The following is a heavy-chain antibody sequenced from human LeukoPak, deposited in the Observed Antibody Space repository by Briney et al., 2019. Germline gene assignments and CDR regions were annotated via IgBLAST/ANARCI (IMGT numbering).Heavy chain of an antibody. Sequence: GGSLRLSCAASGFTFSGYWMHWVRQAPGKGLVWLSRINNDGSSTNYADSVKGRFTISRDNAKNTLYLQMNSLRAEDTAVYYCVRGGGYSYGHCDYWGQGTLVTVSS. CDR1: GFTFSGYW. V-gene: IGHV3-74*01. CDR2: INNDGSST. D-gene: IGHD5-18*01. CDR3: VRGGGYSYGHCDY. J-gene: IGHJ4*02.